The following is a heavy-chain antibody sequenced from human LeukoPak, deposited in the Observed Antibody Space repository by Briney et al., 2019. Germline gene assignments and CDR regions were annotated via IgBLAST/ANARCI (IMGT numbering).Heavy chain of an antibody. CDR2: IIPILTIP. J-gene: IGHJ5*02. Sequence: SVKVSCKASGGTFTHYAISWVRQAPGQGLEWMGRIIPILTIPNYAQKFQGRVTITADKATGTAYMELSSLRSEDTAMYHCAYGDYNLDWFDPWGQGTLVTVSS. CDR3: AYGDYNLDWFDP. V-gene: IGHV1-69*04. CDR1: GGTFTHYA. D-gene: IGHD4-17*01.